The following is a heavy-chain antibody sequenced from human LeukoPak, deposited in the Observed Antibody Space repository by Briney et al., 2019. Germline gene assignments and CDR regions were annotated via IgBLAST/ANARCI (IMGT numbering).Heavy chain of an antibody. V-gene: IGHV3-23*01. Sequence: GGSLRLSCAASGFSFSTYGMSWVRQAPGKGLEWVSAISGSGGSTNYADSMKGRFTISRDNSKNTLYLQMNSLRTEDTALYYCAQDIRPGWTGSWIDHWGQGTLVTVSS. CDR3: AQDIRPGWTGSWIDH. D-gene: IGHD1-26*01. J-gene: IGHJ4*02. CDR1: GFSFSTYG. CDR2: ISGSGGST.